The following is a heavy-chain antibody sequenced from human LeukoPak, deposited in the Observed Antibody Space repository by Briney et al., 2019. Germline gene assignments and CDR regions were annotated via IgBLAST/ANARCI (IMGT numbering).Heavy chain of an antibody. CDR2: INPSGGST. V-gene: IGHV1-46*01. Sequence: ASVKVSCKASGYTFTSYYMHWVRQAPGQGLEWMGIINPSGGSTSYAQKFQGRVTMTRDTSTSTVYMELSSLRSEDTAVYYCARADYDILTGYYMVYSSGWDTVTAILLMRHWGQGTLVTVSS. J-gene: IGHJ4*02. CDR3: ARADYDILTGYYMVYSSGWDTVTAILLMRH. D-gene: IGHD3-9*01. CDR1: GYTFTSYY.